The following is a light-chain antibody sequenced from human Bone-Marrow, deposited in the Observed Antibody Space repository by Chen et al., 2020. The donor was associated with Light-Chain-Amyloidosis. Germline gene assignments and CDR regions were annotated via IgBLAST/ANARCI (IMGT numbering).Light chain of an antibody. J-gene: IGLJ3*02. Sequence: SYVLTQSSSVAVAPGQTATIACGGNNIGSTSVHWYQQTPGQAPLLVVYDDSDRPPGIPERLSGSNSGNTATLTISRVEAGDEGDYYCQVWDRSSDRPVFGGGTKLTVL. CDR1: NIGSTS. CDR2: DDS. V-gene: IGLV3-21*02. CDR3: QVWDRSSDRPV.